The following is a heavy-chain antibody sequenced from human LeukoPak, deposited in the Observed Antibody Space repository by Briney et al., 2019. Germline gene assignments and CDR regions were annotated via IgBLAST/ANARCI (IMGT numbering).Heavy chain of an antibody. V-gene: IGHV5-51*01. CDR1: GYSFTSYW. Sequence: GESLKISCKGSGYSFTSYWIGWVRQMPGKGLEWMGIIYPGDSDTRYSPSFQGQVTISADKSISTAYLQWGSLKASDTAMYYCARGHCSSTSCYRAGYYYMDVWGKGTTVTVSS. D-gene: IGHD2-2*01. CDR3: ARGHCSSTSCYRAGYYYMDV. J-gene: IGHJ6*03. CDR2: IYPGDSDT.